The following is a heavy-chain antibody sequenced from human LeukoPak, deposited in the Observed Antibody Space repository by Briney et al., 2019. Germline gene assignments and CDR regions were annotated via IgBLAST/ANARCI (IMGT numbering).Heavy chain of an antibody. CDR2: ISWNSGSI. V-gene: IGHV3-9*01. CDR1: GFTFDDYA. Sequence: PGRSLRLSCAASGFTFDDYAMHWVRQAPGKGLEWVSGISWNSGSIGYADSVKGRFTISRDNAKNSLYLQMNSLRAGDTALYYCAKALERRIYYYGMDVWGRGTTVTVSS. CDR3: AKALERRIYYYGMDV. J-gene: IGHJ6*02. D-gene: IGHD1-1*01.